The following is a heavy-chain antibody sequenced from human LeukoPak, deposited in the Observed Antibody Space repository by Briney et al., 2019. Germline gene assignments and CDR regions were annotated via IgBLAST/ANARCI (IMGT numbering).Heavy chain of an antibody. CDR1: GFTFSSYE. CDR3: ARSPDGWFDP. D-gene: IGHD5-24*01. J-gene: IGHJ5*02. CDR2: ISSSGSTI. Sequence: GGSLRLSCAASGFTFSSYEMNWVRQAPGKGLEWVSYISSSGSTIYYADSVKGRFTISRDNAKNSLYLQMNSLRAEDTAVYYYARSPDGWFDPWGQGTLVTVSS. V-gene: IGHV3-48*03.